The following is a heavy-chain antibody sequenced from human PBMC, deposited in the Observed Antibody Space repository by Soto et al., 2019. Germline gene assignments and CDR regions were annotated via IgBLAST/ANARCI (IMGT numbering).Heavy chain of an antibody. Sequence: PGGSLRLSCAASGFTFSSYAMGWVRQAPGKGLEWVSTIASTDGGTDYADSVKGRFTISRDNSKNSLYLQMNSLRAEDTAVYYCAQAISRERQIDYWGQGTLVTVSS. D-gene: IGHD1-26*01. V-gene: IGHV3-23*01. CDR2: IASTDGGT. J-gene: IGHJ4*02. CDR3: AQAISRERQIDY. CDR1: GFTFSSYA.